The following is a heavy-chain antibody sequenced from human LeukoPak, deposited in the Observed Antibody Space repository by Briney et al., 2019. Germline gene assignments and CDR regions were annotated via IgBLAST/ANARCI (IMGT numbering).Heavy chain of an antibody. D-gene: IGHD3-9*01. CDR3: ARDQGLTGYFDY. Sequence: ASVKVSCKASGYTFTGYYMHWVRQAPGQGLEWMGIINPSGGSTNYAQKFQGRVTMTRDTSTTTVYMDLSSLRSEDTAVYYCARDQGLTGYFDYWGQGTLVTVSS. CDR2: INPSGGST. J-gene: IGHJ4*02. CDR1: GYTFTGYY. V-gene: IGHV1-46*01.